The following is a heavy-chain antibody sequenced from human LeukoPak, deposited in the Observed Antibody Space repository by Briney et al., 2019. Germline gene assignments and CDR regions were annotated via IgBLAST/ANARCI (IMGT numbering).Heavy chain of an antibody. CDR2: IDIDGTGT. CDR1: GFTFTNYW. Sequence: GGSLRLSCAASGFTFTNYWMHWFRQAPGKGLVWVSRIDIDGTGTSYADSVKGRFTTSRDNAKNTVSLQMNSLKAEDTAVYYCGTVFDHWGPGILVTVSS. J-gene: IGHJ4*02. V-gene: IGHV3-74*01. CDR3: GTVFDH.